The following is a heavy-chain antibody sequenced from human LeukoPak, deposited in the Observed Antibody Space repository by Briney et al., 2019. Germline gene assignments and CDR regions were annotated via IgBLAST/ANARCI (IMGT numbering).Heavy chain of an antibody. CDR3: ARKDGDY. V-gene: IGHV4-4*07. Sequence: SETLSLTCTGSGASIRAFHWTWFRQPAGKGLEWIGLIYSSGSTLFNPSLKSRVAMSVDLTKNQLSLKLTSVIAADTAMYYCARKDGDYWGRGTLVTVSS. CDR2: IYSSGST. CDR1: GASIRAFH. J-gene: IGHJ4*02.